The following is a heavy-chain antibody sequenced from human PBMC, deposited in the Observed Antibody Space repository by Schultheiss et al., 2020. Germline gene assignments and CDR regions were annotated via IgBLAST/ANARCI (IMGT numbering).Heavy chain of an antibody. V-gene: IGHV3-66*01. CDR1: GFTVSSNY. CDR3: ARSYGSGSYHFDY. Sequence: CGSLRLSCAASGFTVSSNYMSWVRQAPGKGLEWVSVIYSGGSTYYADSVKGRFTISRDNSKNTLYLQMNSLRAEDTAVYYCARSYGSGSYHFDYWGQGTLVNVSS. J-gene: IGHJ4*02. CDR2: IYSGGST. D-gene: IGHD3-10*01.